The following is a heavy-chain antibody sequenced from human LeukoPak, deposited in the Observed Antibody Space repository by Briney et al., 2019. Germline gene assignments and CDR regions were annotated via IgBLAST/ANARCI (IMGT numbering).Heavy chain of an antibody. CDR1: GGTFSSYA. D-gene: IGHD3-22*01. CDR3: ARGATTYYYDSSGYYPPDAFDI. CDR2: IIPILGIA. J-gene: IGHJ3*02. Sequence: SVKVSCKASGGTFSSYAISWVRQAPGQGLEWMGRIIPILGIANYAQKFQGRVTITADKSTSTAYMELSSLRSEDTAVYYCARGATTYYYDSSGYYPPDAFDIWGQGTMVTVSS. V-gene: IGHV1-69*04.